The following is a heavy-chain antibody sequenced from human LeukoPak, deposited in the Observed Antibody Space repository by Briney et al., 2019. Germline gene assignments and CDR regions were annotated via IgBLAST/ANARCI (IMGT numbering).Heavy chain of an antibody. CDR3: ERATYYYDSSGYYLSWFDP. J-gene: IGHJ5*02. Sequence: ASVKVSCKASGYTFTSYGISWVRQAPGQGLEWMGWISAYNGNTNYAQKLQGRVTMTTDTSTSTAYMELRSLRSDDTAVYYCERATYYYDSSGYYLSWFDPWGQGTLVTVSS. V-gene: IGHV1-18*01. D-gene: IGHD3-22*01. CDR2: ISAYNGNT. CDR1: GYTFTSYG.